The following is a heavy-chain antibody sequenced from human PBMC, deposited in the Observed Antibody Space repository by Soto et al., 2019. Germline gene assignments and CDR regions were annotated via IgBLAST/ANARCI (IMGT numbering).Heavy chain of an antibody. J-gene: IGHJ1*01. CDR3: ARVGSTSWYFQH. V-gene: IGHV4-59*12. D-gene: IGHD6-6*01. CDR2: IYYSGST. Sequence: SETLSLTCVVSGGSLSSYYWSWIRQPPGKGLEWIGYIYYSGSTYYNPSLKSRVTISVDRSKNQFSLKLSSVTAADTAVYYCARVGSTSWYFQHWGQGTLVPVSS. CDR1: GGSLSSYY.